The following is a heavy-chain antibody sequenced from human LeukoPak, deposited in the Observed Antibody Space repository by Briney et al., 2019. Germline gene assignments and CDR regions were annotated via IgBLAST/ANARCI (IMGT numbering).Heavy chain of an antibody. J-gene: IGHJ4*02. V-gene: IGHV4-38-2*02. CDR2: IYHSRST. CDR1: GYSISSGYY. CDR3: ARGVVVVATDY. Sequence: SETLSLTCTVSGYSISSGYYWGWIRQPPGKGLEWIGSIYHSRSTYYNPSLKSRVTISVDTSKNQFSLKLNSVTAADTAVYYCARGVVVVATDYWGQGTLVTVSS. D-gene: IGHD2-15*01.